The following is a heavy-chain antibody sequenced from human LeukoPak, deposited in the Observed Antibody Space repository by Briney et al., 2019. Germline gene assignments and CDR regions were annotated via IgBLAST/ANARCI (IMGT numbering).Heavy chain of an antibody. J-gene: IGHJ4*02. V-gene: IGHV1-18*01. CDR2: ISAYNGNT. CDR1: GYTFTSYG. CDR3: ARVKSGYRTSNFDY. Sequence: ASVKVSCKASGYTFTSYGISWVRQAPGQGLEWMGWISAYNGNTNYAQKFQGRVTMTEDTSTDTAYMELSSLRSEDTAVYYCARVKSGYRTSNFDYWGQGTLVTVSS. D-gene: IGHD5-18*01.